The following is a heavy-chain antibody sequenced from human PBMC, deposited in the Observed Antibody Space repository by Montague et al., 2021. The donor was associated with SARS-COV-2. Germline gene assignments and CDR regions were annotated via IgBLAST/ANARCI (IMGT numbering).Heavy chain of an antibody. J-gene: IGHJ6*02. D-gene: IGHD6-25*01. CDR2: ISSTGTYI. CDR3: ARDKSGVIDPSYHYGMDV. Sequence: SLRLSCAASGFTFSKHDMNWVRQAPGKGLEWVSSISSTGTYIFYADSVKGRFTISRDSAKSSLYLQMNNLTAEDTAVYCCARDKSGVIDPSYHYGMDVWGQGTTVSVSS. CDR1: GFTFSKHD. V-gene: IGHV3-21*06.